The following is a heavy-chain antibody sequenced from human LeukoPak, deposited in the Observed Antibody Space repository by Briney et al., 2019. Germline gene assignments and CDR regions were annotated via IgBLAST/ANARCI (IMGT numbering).Heavy chain of an antibody. CDR2: IKQDGSEK. D-gene: IGHD1-1*01. CDR1: GFTFSSYW. V-gene: IGHV3-7*03. J-gene: IGHJ4*02. CDR3: ARDAILQPFDY. Sequence: GRSLRLSCAASGFTFSSYWMSWVRQAPGKGLEWVANIKQDGSEKYYVDSVKGRFTISRDNAKNSLYLQMNSLRAEDTAVYYCARDAILQPFDYWGQGTLVTVSS.